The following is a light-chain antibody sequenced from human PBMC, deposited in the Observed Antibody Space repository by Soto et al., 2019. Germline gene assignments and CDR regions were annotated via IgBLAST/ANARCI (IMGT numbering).Light chain of an antibody. J-gene: IGLJ1*01. CDR2: DDN. Sequence: VRTHPPSVSGAPRRRVPLFCSGSSSHIGGNSLSWYQQLPGTAPKILIYDDNKRPSGIPDRFSGSKSGTPATLGITGFQTGDEADYYCGSWDSSLSAYVFGTGTKVTVL. V-gene: IGLV1-51*01. CDR1: SSHIGGNS. CDR3: GSWDSSLSAYV.